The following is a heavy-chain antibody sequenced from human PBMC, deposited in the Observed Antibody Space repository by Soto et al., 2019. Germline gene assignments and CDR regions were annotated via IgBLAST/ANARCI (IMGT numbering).Heavy chain of an antibody. V-gene: IGHV4-34*01. Sequence: KSSETLSLTCSIYSGSFSGYYWSWIRQPPGKGLEWIGEISQSGNTNYSPSLKSRVSISIDTSKKQFSLNLASVSAADTAVYYCAVGAYDFWSGYFFDPWGQGTLVTVSS. J-gene: IGHJ5*02. CDR3: AVGAYDFWSGYFFDP. CDR2: ISQSGNT. CDR1: SGSFSGYY. D-gene: IGHD3-3*01.